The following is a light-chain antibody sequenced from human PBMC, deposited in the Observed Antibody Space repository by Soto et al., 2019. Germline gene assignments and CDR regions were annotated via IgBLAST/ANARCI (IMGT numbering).Light chain of an antibody. Sequence: QSVLTQPPSVSAAPGQTVTISCSGTRSNIGNNYVSWYQQLPGTAPKLLIYDNNKRPSGIPDRFSGSKSGTSATLGITGLQTGDEADYYCGTWDNSLSAGGVFGGGTKLTVL. CDR3: GTWDNSLSAGGV. J-gene: IGLJ3*02. V-gene: IGLV1-51*01. CDR1: RSNIGNNY. CDR2: DNN.